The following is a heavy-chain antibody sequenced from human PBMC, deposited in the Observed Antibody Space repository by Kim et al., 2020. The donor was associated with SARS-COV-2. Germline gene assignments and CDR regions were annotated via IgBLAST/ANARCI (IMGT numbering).Heavy chain of an antibody. CDR1: GGSISSSSYY. V-gene: IGHV4-39*01. J-gene: IGHJ5*02. CDR3: ARLIVGATNWFDP. Sequence: SETLSLTCTVSGGSISSSSYYWGWIRQPPGKGLEWIGSIYYSGSTYYNPSLKSRVTISVDTSKNQFSLKLSSVTAADTAVYYCARLIVGATNWFDPWGQGTLVTVSS. D-gene: IGHD1-26*01. CDR2: IYYSGST.